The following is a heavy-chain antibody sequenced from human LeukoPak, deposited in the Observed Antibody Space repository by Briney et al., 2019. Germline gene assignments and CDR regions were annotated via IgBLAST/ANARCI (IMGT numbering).Heavy chain of an antibody. V-gene: IGHV3-7*03. Sequence: GGSLRLSCAASGFTFSNYWMSWVRQAPGKGLEWVANMDPSGSQKRYMDSVKGRFTISKDSPGTSFYLEMYSLRADDTGIYYCAIWTSGNYWGQGSLVTVSS. CDR1: GFTFSNYW. CDR2: MDPSGSQK. CDR3: AIWTSGNY. J-gene: IGHJ4*02. D-gene: IGHD1-1*01.